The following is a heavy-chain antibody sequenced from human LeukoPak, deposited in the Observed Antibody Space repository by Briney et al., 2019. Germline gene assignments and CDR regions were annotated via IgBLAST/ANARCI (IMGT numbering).Heavy chain of an antibody. Sequence: GGSLRLSCATSGFTFSNHAMHWVRQATGKGLEWVSAIGTAGDTFYPGSVKGRFSISRENAKNSLSLQINSLKAEDTAVYYCVRQQTSHGNFDYWGQGTLVTVSS. J-gene: IGHJ4*02. CDR2: IGTAGDT. D-gene: IGHD1-26*01. V-gene: IGHV3-13*01. CDR3: VRQQTSHGNFDY. CDR1: GFTFSNHA.